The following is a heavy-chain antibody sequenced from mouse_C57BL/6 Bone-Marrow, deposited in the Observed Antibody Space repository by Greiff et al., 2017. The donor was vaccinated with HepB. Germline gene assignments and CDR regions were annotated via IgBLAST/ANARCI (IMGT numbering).Heavy chain of an antibody. CDR1: GYAFSSSW. CDR2: IYPGDGDT. CDR3: ARSGWLPFDY. V-gene: IGHV1-82*01. Sequence: VQGVESGPELVKPGASVKISCKASGYAFSSSWMNWVKQRPGKGLEWIGRIYPGDGDTNYNGKFKGKATLTADKSSSTAYMQLSSLTSEDSAVYFCARSGWLPFDYWGQGTTLTVSS. D-gene: IGHD2-2*01. J-gene: IGHJ2*01.